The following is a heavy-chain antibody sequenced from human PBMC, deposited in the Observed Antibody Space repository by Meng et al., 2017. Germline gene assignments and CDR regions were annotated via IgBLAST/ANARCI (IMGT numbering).Heavy chain of an antibody. CDR2: IVYSGST. D-gene: IGHD4-17*01. CDR3: ARDVGGDYETLFDY. J-gene: IGHJ4*02. V-gene: IGHV4-61*01. Sequence: VQLQESGPGLVEPSETPSLTCTVSGGAVGSGNYYWSWIRQPPGKGLEWIGYIVYSGSTTYNPSLKTRVTISVDTSKNQFSLKLTSVTAADTAVYFCARDVGGDYETLFDYWGQGTLVTVSS. CDR1: GGAVGSGNYY.